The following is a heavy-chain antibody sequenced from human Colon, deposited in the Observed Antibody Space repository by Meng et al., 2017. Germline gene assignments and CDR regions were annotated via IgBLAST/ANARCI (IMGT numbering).Heavy chain of an antibody. CDR3: ARNYHDSSGYYYGY. J-gene: IGHJ4*02. Sequence: QVQLVQSGAVVKKPGASVKVSCKTSGFSFTSYDITWVRQAPGQGLEWMGWISVYNGNTNYAQKFQGRVTMTTDTSTSTAYMELRSLRSDDTAVYYCARNYHDSSGYYYGYWGQGTLVTVSS. V-gene: IGHV1-18*01. CDR1: GFSFTSYD. D-gene: IGHD3-22*01. CDR2: ISVYNGNT.